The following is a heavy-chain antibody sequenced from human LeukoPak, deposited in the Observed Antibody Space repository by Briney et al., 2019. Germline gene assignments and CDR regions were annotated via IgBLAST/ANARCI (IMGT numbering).Heavy chain of an antibody. J-gene: IGHJ5*02. CDR2: ISTDGSHK. CDR3: AKDGTSSWFGEAT. CDR1: GFTFSDYG. D-gene: IGHD6-13*01. V-gene: IGHV3-30*18. Sequence: PGRSLRLSCAASGFTFSDYGMQWVRQAPGQGLEWVALISTDGSHKDYADSVKGRFTLSRDNSKSTLYLQMNSLRVEDTAVYYCAKDGTSSWFGEATWGQGTLVTVSS.